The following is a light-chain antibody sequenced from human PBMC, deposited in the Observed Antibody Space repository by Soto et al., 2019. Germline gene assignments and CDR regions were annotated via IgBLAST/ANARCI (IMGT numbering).Light chain of an antibody. Sequence: QSALTQPASESGSPGQSITISCTGTTNDVGDYNYVSWYQHHPGKAPKLLIYDVTNRPSGISNRFSGSKSGNTASLTISGLQTEDEADYFCSSYTSSSTLRYVFGTGTKLTVL. V-gene: IGLV2-14*03. J-gene: IGLJ1*01. CDR2: DVT. CDR3: SSYTSSSTLRYV. CDR1: TNDVGDYNY.